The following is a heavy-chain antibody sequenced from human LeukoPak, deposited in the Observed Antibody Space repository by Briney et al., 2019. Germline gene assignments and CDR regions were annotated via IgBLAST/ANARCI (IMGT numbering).Heavy chain of an antibody. CDR2: IYYSGST. CDR3: ARVSGIVVMTSIPYFDY. D-gene: IGHD2-21*02. J-gene: IGHJ4*02. V-gene: IGHV4-59*01. Sequence: SETLSLTCTVSGGSISTYYWSWIRQPPGKGLEWIGYIYYSGSTKYNPSLKSRVTISIDTSMNQFSLKLNSVTAADTAVYYCARVSGIVVMTSIPYFDYWGQGTLVTVSS. CDR1: GGSISTYY.